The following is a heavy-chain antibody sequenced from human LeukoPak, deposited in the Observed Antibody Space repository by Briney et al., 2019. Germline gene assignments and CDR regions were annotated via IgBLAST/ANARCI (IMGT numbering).Heavy chain of an antibody. J-gene: IGHJ4*02. CDR2: IYYSGIT. CDR1: GGSISTYY. D-gene: IGHD4-11*01. CDR3: ARRLAVTGRYYFDY. V-gene: IGHV4-59*01. Sequence: SETLSLTCTVSGGSISTYYWTWIRQPPGRGLEWIGYIYYSGITNYNPSLKSRVTMSVDTSRNQFSLRLNSVTAADTAVYYCARRLAVTGRYYFDYWGQGSLVSVSS.